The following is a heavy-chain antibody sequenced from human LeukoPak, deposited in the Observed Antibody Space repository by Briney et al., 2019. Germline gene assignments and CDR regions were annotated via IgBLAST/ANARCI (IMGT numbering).Heavy chain of an antibody. CDR2: IYYSGST. D-gene: IGHD2-2*02. J-gene: IGHJ6*03. Sequence: SETLSLTCTVSGGSTSSYYWSWIRQPPGKGLEWIGYIYYSGSTNYNPSLKSRVTISVDTSKNQFSLKLSSVTAADTAVYYCARVSCSSTSCYMDYYYYMDVWGKGTTVTVSS. CDR3: ARVSCSSTSCYMDYYYYMDV. V-gene: IGHV4-59*01. CDR1: GGSTSSYY.